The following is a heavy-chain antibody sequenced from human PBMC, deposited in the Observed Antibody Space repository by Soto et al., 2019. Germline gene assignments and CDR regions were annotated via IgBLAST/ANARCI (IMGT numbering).Heavy chain of an antibody. J-gene: IGHJ4*02. CDR1: GFTFSSYS. V-gene: IGHV3-48*02. CDR3: ASSFLLGGTVFDY. CDR2: ISSSSSTI. D-gene: IGHD6-19*01. Sequence: LRLSCAASGFTFSSYSMNWVRQAPGKGLEWVSYISSSSSTIYYADSVKGRFTISRDNAKNSLYLQMNSLRDEDTAVYYCASSFLLGGTVFDYWGQGTLVTVCS.